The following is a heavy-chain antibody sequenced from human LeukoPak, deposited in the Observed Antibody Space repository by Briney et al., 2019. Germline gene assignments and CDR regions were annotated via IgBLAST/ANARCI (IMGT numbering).Heavy chain of an antibody. Sequence: GGSLRLSCAASGFIFRDREMNWVRQAPGKGLEWVAHITSSPTTIYYADSVRGRFTISGDDAKNSLYLQMNSLRAEDTAVYYCAILDAGIDFDYWGQGTPVTVSS. CDR2: ITSSPTTI. V-gene: IGHV3-48*03. D-gene: IGHD3-3*01. J-gene: IGHJ4*02. CDR3: AILDAGIDFDY. CDR1: GFIFRDRE.